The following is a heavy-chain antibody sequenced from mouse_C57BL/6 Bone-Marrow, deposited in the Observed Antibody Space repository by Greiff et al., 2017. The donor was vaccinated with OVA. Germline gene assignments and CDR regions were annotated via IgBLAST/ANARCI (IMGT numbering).Heavy chain of an antibody. D-gene: IGHD1-1*01. CDR2: INPNNGGT. V-gene: IGHV1-18*01. CDR1: GYTFTDYN. J-gene: IGHJ1*03. CDR3: ARRLRWYIDG. Sequence: EVQLQQSGPELVKPGASVKIPCTASGYTFTDYNMDWVKQSHGKSLEWIGDINPNNGGTIYNQKFTGKATLTVDKSSSPAYMELRSLTSEDTAVYDCARRLRWYIDGWGRGTTVTVTS.